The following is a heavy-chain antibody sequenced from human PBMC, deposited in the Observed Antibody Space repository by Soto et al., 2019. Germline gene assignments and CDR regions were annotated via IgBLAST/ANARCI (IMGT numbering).Heavy chain of an antibody. V-gene: IGHV4-31*03. CDR3: ARGRSIVGARDFDY. CDR1: GGSISSGGYY. Sequence: SETLSLTCTVSGGSISSGGYYWSWIRQHPGKGLEWIGYIYYSGSTYYNPSLKSRVSISVDTSKNQFSLKLSSVTAADTAVYYCARGRSIVGARDFDYWGQGTLVTVSS. CDR2: IYYSGST. D-gene: IGHD1-26*01. J-gene: IGHJ4*02.